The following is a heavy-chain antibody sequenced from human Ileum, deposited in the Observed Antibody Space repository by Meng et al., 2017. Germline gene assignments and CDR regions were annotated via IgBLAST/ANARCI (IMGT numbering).Heavy chain of an antibody. CDR1: GTW. J-gene: IGHJ4*02. Sequence: VQVREPGPALRKPSGTLPLPFAFSGTWWSWVRQPPGKGLEWIGEIFQSGRTNYNPSLKSRVTISIDKSKSQISLQLSAVTAADTAVYSCATSNDRDVYYLGYWGQGTLVTVSS. CDR2: IFQSGRT. V-gene: IGHV4-4*02. CDR3: ATSNDRDVYYLGY. D-gene: IGHD3-22*01.